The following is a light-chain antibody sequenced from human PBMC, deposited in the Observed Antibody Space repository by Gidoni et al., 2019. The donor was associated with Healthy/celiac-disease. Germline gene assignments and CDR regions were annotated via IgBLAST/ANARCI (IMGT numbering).Light chain of an antibody. V-gene: IGLV1-47*02. CDR1: SSNIGSNY. Sequence: SVLTQPPSASRTPGQRVTISCSGSSSNIGSNYVYWYQQLPGTAPKLLIYSNNQRPSGVPDRFSGSKSGTSASLAISGLRSEDEADYYCAAWDDSLSGVVFGGGTKLTVL. J-gene: IGLJ2*01. CDR3: AAWDDSLSGVV. CDR2: SNN.